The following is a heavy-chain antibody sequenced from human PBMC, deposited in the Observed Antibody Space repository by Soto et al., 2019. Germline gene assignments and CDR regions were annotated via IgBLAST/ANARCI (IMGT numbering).Heavy chain of an antibody. J-gene: IGHJ6*02. D-gene: IGHD2-2*01. Sequence: GGSLRLSCAASGFTFSSYAMHWVRQAPGKGLEWVAVISYDGSNKYYADSVKGRFTISRDNSKNTPYLQMNSLRAEDTAVYYCARDGGDIVVVTAATGYYYYGMDVWGQGTTVTVSS. CDR1: GFTFSSYA. V-gene: IGHV3-30-3*01. CDR2: ISYDGSNK. CDR3: ARDGGDIVVVTAATGYYYYGMDV.